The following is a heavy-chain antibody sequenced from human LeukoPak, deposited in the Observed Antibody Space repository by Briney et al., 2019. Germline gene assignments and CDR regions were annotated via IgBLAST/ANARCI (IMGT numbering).Heavy chain of an antibody. CDR3: TTDGGPLGQWLWGY. CDR1: GFTFSNAW. D-gene: IGHD6-19*01. J-gene: IGHJ4*02. V-gene: IGHV3-15*01. CDR2: IKSKTDGGTT. Sequence: GGSLRLSCAASGFTFSNAWMSWVRQAPGKGLEWVGRIKSKTDGGTTDYAAPVKGRFTISRDDSKNTLYLQMNSLKTEDTAVYYCTTDGGPLGQWLWGYWGQGTLVTVSS.